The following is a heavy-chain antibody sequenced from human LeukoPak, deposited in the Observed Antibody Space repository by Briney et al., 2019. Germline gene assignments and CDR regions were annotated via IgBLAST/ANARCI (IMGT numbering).Heavy chain of an antibody. V-gene: IGHV3-11*04. CDR3: ARVFGAGYSNY. CDR1: GFTFSDYC. D-gene: IGHD4/OR15-4a*01. J-gene: IGHJ4*02. Sequence: GGSLRLSCAASGFTFSDYCMSWIRQAPGKGLEFISYISSSGSSIYYADSVKGRFTISRDNARNSLYLQMNSLRAEDTAAYYCARVFGAGYSNYWGQGILVTVSS. CDR2: ISSSGSSI.